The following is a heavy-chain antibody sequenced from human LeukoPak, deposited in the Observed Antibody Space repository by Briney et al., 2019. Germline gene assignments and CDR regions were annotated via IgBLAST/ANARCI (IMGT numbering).Heavy chain of an antibody. V-gene: IGHV5-51*01. CDR3: ARHGTTRSGLDY. CDR2: IYPGDSGT. J-gene: IGHJ4*02. CDR1: GYSFTNFW. D-gene: IGHD1/OR15-1a*01. Sequence: GESLKISCKGSGYSFTNFWIGWVRQMPGKGLEWLGIIYPGDSGTRYSPSFQGQVTMSADKSISTAYLQWSSLKASDTAMYYYARHGTTRSGLDYWGQGTLVTVSS.